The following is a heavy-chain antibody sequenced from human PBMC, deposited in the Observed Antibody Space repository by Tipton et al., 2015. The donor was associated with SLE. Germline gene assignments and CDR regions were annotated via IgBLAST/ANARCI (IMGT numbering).Heavy chain of an antibody. CDR2: ISVYSGNT. CDR3: ARGLTTGTDDAYEM. V-gene: IGHV1-18*01. Sequence: QLVQSGPEVKRPGASVKVSCETSGYTFSNYGVTWVRQAPGQGLEWMGWISVYSGNTAYAQKVQGRLTITAETSTSTVYMELRSLRSDDTAIYYCARGLTTGTDDAYEMWGQGTMVTVSS. J-gene: IGHJ3*02. CDR1: GYTFSNYG. D-gene: IGHD1-1*01.